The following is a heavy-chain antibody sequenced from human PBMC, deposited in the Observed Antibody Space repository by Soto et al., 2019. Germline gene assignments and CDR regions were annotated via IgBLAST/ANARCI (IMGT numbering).Heavy chain of an antibody. CDR3: AKPFGHTAMVIPDY. CDR1: GFTFSSYG. J-gene: IGHJ4*02. CDR2: ISYDGSNK. Sequence: QVQLVESGGGVVQPGRSLRLSCAASGFTFSSYGMHWVRQAPGKGLEWVAVISYDGSNKYYADSVKGRFTISRDNSKNTLYLQMNSLRAEDTAVYYCAKPFGHTAMVIPDYWGQGTLVTVSS. D-gene: IGHD5-18*01. V-gene: IGHV3-30*18.